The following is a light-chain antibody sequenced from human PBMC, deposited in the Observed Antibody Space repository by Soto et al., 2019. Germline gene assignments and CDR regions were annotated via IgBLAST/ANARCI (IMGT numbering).Light chain of an antibody. CDR2: GVT. V-gene: IGLV2-14*01. J-gene: IGLJ1*01. Sequence: QSALTQPASVSGSPGQSITISCTGTSSDIGTYNYVSWYQQHPGKAPKLIVYGVTHRPSGVSSRFSASKSAYTASLTISALQAEDEADYYCSSFTTTYFYVFGPGTKLTVL. CDR1: SSDIGTYNY. CDR3: SSFTTTYFYV.